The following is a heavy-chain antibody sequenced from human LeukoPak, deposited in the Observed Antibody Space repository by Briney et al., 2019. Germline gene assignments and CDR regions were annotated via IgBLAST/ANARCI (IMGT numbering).Heavy chain of an antibody. CDR3: AKGVGYCSGGSCQQFDY. J-gene: IGHJ4*02. CDR2: MNPNSGNT. D-gene: IGHD2-15*01. V-gene: IGHV1-8*01. Sequence: ASVKVSCKASGYTFTSYDINWVRQATGQGLEWMGWMNPNSGNTGYAQKFQGRVTMTRNTSISTAYMELSSLRSEDTAVYYCAKGVGYCSGGSCQQFDYWGQGTLVTVSS. CDR1: GYTFTSYD.